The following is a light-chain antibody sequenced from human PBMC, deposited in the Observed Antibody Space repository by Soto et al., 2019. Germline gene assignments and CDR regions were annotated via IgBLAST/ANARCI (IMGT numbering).Light chain of an antibody. Sequence: EIVMTQSPATLSLSPGDRATLSCRASQSVTNNLAWYQHKPGQAPSLLIKGASTRATGIPARFSGSGSGTEFTLTISSLQSEDSAVYSCQQYNNWPPAFGQGTKVDIK. CDR1: QSVTNN. CDR3: QQYNNWPPA. V-gene: IGKV3-15*01. J-gene: IGKJ1*01. CDR2: GAS.